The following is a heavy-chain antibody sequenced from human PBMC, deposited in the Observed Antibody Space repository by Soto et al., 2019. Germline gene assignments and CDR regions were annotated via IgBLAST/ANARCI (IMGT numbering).Heavy chain of an antibody. J-gene: IGHJ6*03. CDR1: GFTFSSYA. CDR3: AKDHLYCSGGSCYSYYMDV. Sequence: GGSLRLSCAASGFTFSSYAMSWVRQAPGKGLEWVSAISGSGGSTYYADSVKGRFTISRDNSKNTLYLQMNSLRAEDTAVYYCAKDHLYCSGGSCYSYYMDVWGKGTTVTVSS. V-gene: IGHV3-23*01. D-gene: IGHD2-15*01. CDR2: ISGSGGST.